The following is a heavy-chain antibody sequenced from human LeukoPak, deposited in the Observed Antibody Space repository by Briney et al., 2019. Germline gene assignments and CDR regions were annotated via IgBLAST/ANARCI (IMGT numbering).Heavy chain of an antibody. V-gene: IGHV4-59*01. CDR2: IYYSGST. CDR1: GGSISSYY. J-gene: IGHJ6*03. Sequence: SETLSLTCTVSGGSISSYYWSWIRQPPGKGLEWIGYIYYSGSTNYNPSLKSRVTISVDTSKNQFSLKLSSVTAADTAVYHCARGGSGNTYYYYYMDVWGKGTTVTISS. CDR3: ARGGSGNTYYYYYMDV. D-gene: IGHD3-10*01.